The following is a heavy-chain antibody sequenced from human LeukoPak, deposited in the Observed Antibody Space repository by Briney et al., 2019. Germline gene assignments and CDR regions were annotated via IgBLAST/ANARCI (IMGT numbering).Heavy chain of an antibody. CDR2: ISSTSSYI. J-gene: IGHJ4*02. D-gene: IGHD5-24*01. Sequence: GGSLRLSCAASGFTFSSYAMSWVRQAPGKGLEWVSSISSTSSYIYYADSVKGRFTISRDNSKNTLYLQMNSLRAEDTAVYYCARDLGMATILYYFDYWGQGTLVTVSS. CDR1: GFTFSSYA. CDR3: ARDLGMATILYYFDY. V-gene: IGHV3-21*01.